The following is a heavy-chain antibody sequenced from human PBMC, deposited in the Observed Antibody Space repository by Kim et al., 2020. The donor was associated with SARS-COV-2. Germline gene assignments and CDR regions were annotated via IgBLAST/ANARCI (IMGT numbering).Heavy chain of an antibody. V-gene: IGHV3-64*01. D-gene: IGHD3-22*01. J-gene: IGHJ4*02. Sequence: GRFTISRDNSKNTLYLQMGSLRAEDMAVYYCARVGAYYYDSSGYFGPSDYWGQGTLVTVSS. CDR3: ARVGAYYYDSSGYFGPSDY.